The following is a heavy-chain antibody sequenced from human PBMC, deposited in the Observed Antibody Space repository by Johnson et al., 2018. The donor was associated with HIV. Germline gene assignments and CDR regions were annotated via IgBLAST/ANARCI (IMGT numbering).Heavy chain of an antibody. J-gene: IGHJ3*02. CDR1: GFTFSSYD. CDR3: ARVMYGGSSKSAAFDI. V-gene: IGHV3-13*01. Sequence: VQLVGSGGGLVQPGGSLRLSCAASGFTFSSYDMHWVRQATGKGLEWVSAIGTAGDTYYPGSVKGRFTISRENAKNSLYLQMNSRRAGDTAVYYCARVMYGGSSKSAAFDIWGQWTIVTVSS. CDR2: IGTAGDT. D-gene: IGHD1-26*01.